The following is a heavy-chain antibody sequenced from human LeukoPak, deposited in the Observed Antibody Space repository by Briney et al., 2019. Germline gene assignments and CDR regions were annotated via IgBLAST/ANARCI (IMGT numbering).Heavy chain of an antibody. Sequence: GGSLRLSCAASGFTFSTYSMNWVRQAPGKGLEWLSVFYSGGSTDYADSVKGRFTMSRDNSKNTLYLQMNSLRAEDTAVYYCARGRGYSGYDESYPFDYWGQGTLVTVSS. V-gene: IGHV3-66*01. CDR1: GFTFSTYS. D-gene: IGHD5-12*01. CDR3: ARGRGYSGYDESYPFDY. J-gene: IGHJ4*02. CDR2: FYSGGST.